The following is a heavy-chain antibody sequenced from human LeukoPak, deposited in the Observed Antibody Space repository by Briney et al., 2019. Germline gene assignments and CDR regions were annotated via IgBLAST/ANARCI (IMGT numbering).Heavy chain of an antibody. J-gene: IGHJ4*02. CDR3: ARDRWELLNPAIVDY. D-gene: IGHD1-26*01. V-gene: IGHV3-21*01. CDR1: GFTFSSYN. CDR2: ISSSSSYI. Sequence: GGSLRLSCAASGFTFSSYNMNWVRQAPGKGLEWVSSISSSSSYIYYADSVKGRFTISRDNAKNSLYLQMNSLRAEDTAVYYCARDRWELLNPAIVDYWGQGTLVTVSS.